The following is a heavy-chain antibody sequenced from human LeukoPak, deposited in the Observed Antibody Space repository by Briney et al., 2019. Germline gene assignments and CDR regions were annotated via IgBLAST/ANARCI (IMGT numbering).Heavy chain of an antibody. V-gene: IGHV3-21*01. CDR3: ARDSEDDY. Sequence: GGSLRLSCAASGFTFSSYSMNWVRQAAGKGLEWVSSISSSSSYIYYAVSVKGRFTISRDNAKNSLYLQMNSLRAEDTAVYYCARDSEDDYWGQGTLVTVSS. CDR2: ISSSSSYI. CDR1: GFTFSSYS. J-gene: IGHJ4*02.